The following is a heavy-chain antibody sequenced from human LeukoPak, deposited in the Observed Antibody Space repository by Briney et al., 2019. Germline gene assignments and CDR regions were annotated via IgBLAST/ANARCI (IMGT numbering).Heavy chain of an antibody. CDR3: ATGLYCSSTSCYQGDY. CDR2: FDPEDGET. Sequence: ASVTVSCKVSGYTLTELSMHWVRQAPGKGLEWMGGFDPEDGETIYAQKFQGRVTMTEDTSTDTAYMELSSLRSEDTAVYYCATGLYCSSTSCYQGDYWGQGTLVTVSS. J-gene: IGHJ4*02. D-gene: IGHD2-2*01. V-gene: IGHV1-24*01. CDR1: GYTLTELS.